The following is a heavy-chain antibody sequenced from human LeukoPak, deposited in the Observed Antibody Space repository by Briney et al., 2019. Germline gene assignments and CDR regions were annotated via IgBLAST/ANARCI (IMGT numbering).Heavy chain of an antibody. CDR1: GYTLTELS. D-gene: IGHD1-26*01. CDR3: ATESYSGSYLYAFDM. CDR2: FDPEDGET. Sequence: GASVTVSCKVSGYTLTELSMHWVRPAPGKGLEWMGGFDPEDGETIYAQKFQGRVTMTEDTSTDTAYMELSRLRSEDTAVYYCATESYSGSYLYAFDMWGQGTMVTVSS. J-gene: IGHJ3*02. V-gene: IGHV1-24*01.